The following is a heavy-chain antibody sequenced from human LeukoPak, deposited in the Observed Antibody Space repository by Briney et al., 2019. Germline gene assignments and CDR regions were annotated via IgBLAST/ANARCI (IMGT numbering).Heavy chain of an antibody. Sequence: GGSLRLSCAASGFTFSNFRFNWVRQSPEKGLEWIAFIGTTSTIYYADSVKGRFTISRDNAKNSLFLQMNNLTVEDTALYYCARRGVDSYYYYMDVWGKGTTVIVSS. V-gene: IGHV3-48*01. CDR2: IGTTSTI. CDR3: ARRGVDSYYYYMDV. CDR1: GFTFSNFR. D-gene: IGHD2-8*01. J-gene: IGHJ6*03.